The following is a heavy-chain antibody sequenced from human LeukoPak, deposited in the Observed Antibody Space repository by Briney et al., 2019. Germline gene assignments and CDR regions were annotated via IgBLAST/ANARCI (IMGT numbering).Heavy chain of an antibody. Sequence: QPGGSLRLSCAASGFTLSSYEMNWVRQAPGKGLEWVSYISSSGSTIYYADSVKGRFAISRDNAKNSLYLQMNSLRAEDTAVYYCARSPSIAVARMDVWGQGTTVTVSS. CDR2: ISSSGSTI. CDR1: GFTLSSYE. J-gene: IGHJ6*02. D-gene: IGHD6-19*01. V-gene: IGHV3-48*03. CDR3: ARSPSIAVARMDV.